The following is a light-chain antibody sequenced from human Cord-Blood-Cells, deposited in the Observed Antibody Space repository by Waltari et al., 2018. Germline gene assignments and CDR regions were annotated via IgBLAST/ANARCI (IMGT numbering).Light chain of an antibody. CDR2: AAS. V-gene: IGKV1-39*01. Sequence: DIQMTQSPSSLSASVGDRFTITCRASQSISSYLNWYQQKPGKAPKLLIYAASSLQSGVPSRFSGSGSGTDFTLTISSLQPEDFATYYCQQSYSTPFGGGTKVEIK. CDR3: QQSYSTP. J-gene: IGKJ4*01. CDR1: QSISSY.